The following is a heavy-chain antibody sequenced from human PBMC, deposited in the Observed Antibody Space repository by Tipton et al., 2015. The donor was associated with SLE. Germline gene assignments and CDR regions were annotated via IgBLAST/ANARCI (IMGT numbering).Heavy chain of an antibody. V-gene: IGHV3-11*06. D-gene: IGHD3-10*01. J-gene: IGHJ4*02. CDR2: ISSSSSYI. CDR3: ASSNMRFGELLDY. Sequence: GSLRLSCAASGFTFSDYYMSWIRQAPGKGLEWVSYISSSSSYIYYADSVKGRFTISRDNAKNSLYLQMNSLRAEDTAVYYCASSNMRFGELLDYWGQGTLVTVSS. CDR1: GFTFSDYY.